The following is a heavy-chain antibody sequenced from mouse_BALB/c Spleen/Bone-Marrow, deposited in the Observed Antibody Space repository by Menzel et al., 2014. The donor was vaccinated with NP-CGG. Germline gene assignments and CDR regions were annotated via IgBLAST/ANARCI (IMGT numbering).Heavy chain of an antibody. CDR2: ILPESGST. D-gene: IGHD1-1*01. V-gene: IGHV1-9*01. CDR3: AREDGLWYFDV. Sequence: VQLQQPGAELMRPGASVKISCKATGYTFSSYWIEWVKQRPGHGLEWIGEILPESGSTNYNEKFKGKATFTADTSSNTAYMQLSSLTSEDSAVYYCAREDGLWYFDVWGAGTTVTVSS. CDR1: GYTFSSYW. J-gene: IGHJ1*01.